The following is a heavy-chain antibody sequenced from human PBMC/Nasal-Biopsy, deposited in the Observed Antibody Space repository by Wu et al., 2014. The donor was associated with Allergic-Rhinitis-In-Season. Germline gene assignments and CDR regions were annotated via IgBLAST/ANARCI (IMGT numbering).Heavy chain of an antibody. CDR3: ARDVT. Sequence: LRLSCAASGFTFSSYPMSWVRQAPGKGLECVSVISGSAASIYYADSVKGRFTISRDNSNNMVYLQMNSLRVEDTAVYFCARDVTWGQGTLVTVSS. J-gene: IGHJ5*02. CDR2: ISGSAASI. V-gene: IGHV3-23*01. CDR1: GFTFSSYP.